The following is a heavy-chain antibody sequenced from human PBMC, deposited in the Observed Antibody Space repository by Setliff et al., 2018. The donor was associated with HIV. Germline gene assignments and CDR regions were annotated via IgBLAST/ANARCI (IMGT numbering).Heavy chain of an antibody. D-gene: IGHD3-22*01. Sequence: SETLSLTCTVSGDSISTDYWTWIRQPPGKGLEWIGYIYNSASTSYNPSLKSRVTISIDTSKNQFSLKLSSVTAADTAVYYCARGLSFYDPGGFDYWGQGTLVTVSS. CDR3: ARGLSFYDPGGFDY. CDR1: GDSISTDY. J-gene: IGHJ4*02. CDR2: IYNSAST. V-gene: IGHV4-4*09.